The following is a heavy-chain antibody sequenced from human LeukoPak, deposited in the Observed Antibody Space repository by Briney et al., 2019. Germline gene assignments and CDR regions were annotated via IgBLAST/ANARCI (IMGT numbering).Heavy chain of an antibody. J-gene: IGHJ5*02. CDR2: ISNSGSS. V-gene: IGHV4-59*01. Sequence: SETLSLTCTVSGGSISGYYWSWIRQPPGKGLEWIGYISNSGSSNYNPSLKSPVSMSVDRSKNQLSLKLSSVTAADTAVYYCARGFDLDPWGQGTLVTVSS. CDR3: ARGFDLDP. CDR1: GGSISGYY. D-gene: IGHD3-9*01.